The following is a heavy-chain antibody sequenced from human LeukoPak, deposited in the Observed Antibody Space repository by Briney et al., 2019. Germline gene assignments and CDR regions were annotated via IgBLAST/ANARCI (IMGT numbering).Heavy chain of an antibody. J-gene: IGHJ6*03. CDR1: AASIGSYY. Sequence: PSQTLSLTCTVSAASIGSYYWSSIRQPPGKGLEWIGYSYNSGSTMYKHSLRSRITIVEDTSKTHFSLKVSSVTAAETAMYYCAKANDYMSAMEVWGKGTTVTVSS. CDR2: SYNSGST. D-gene: IGHD1-1*01. V-gene: IGHV4-59*01. CDR3: AKANDYMSAMEV.